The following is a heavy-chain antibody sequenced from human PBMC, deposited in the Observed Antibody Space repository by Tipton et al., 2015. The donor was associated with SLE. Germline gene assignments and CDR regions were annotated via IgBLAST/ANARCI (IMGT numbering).Heavy chain of an antibody. V-gene: IGHV4-61*08. J-gene: IGHJ3*02. CDR3: ARGVHILTGYSSWDAFDI. CDR1: GGSISSGASS. Sequence: TLSLTCTVSGGSISSGASSWSWIRQPPGKGLEWIGDIHYTVSTNYNPSLNSRVTISVDTSKHQVSLKLSSVTAADTAVYYCARGVHILTGYSSWDAFDIWGQGTMVSVSS. CDR2: IHYTVST. D-gene: IGHD3-9*01.